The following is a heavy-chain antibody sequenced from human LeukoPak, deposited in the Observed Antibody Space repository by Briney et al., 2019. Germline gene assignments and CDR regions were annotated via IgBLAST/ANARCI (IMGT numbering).Heavy chain of an antibody. V-gene: IGHV3-7*01. CDR1: GFIFSNYW. CDR3: GVSVVIPAAFDH. D-gene: IGHD2-2*01. Sequence: GGSLRLSCAPSGFIFSNYWMSWVRQAPGKGLEWVAMIKQDGSGKYYVGSVKGRFTISRDNAKNSLYLQMNSLRAEDTAVYYCGVSVVIPAAFDHWGQGTLVTVSS. J-gene: IGHJ4*02. CDR2: IKQDGSGK.